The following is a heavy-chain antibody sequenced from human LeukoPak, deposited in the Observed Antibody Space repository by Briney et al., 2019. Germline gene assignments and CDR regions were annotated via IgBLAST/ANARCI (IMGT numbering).Heavy chain of an antibody. CDR2: LYYSGST. CDR3: ARHSYGDHIDY. Sequence: SETLSLTCTVSGGSISSSSYYWGWIRQPPGEGLEWIGSLYYSGSTYSNPSLESRVTVSVDASKNQFSLRLSSVTAADTALYYCARHSYGDHIDYWGQGTLVTVSS. V-gene: IGHV4-39*01. D-gene: IGHD4-17*01. J-gene: IGHJ4*02. CDR1: GGSISSSSYY.